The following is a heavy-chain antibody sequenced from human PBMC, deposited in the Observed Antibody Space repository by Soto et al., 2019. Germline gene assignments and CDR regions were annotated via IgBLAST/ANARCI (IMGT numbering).Heavy chain of an antibody. V-gene: IGHV4-39*01. D-gene: IGHD4-4*01. CDR3: ARVDRSTVATFDH. Sequence: PSETLSLTCTVSGGSISSSSYYWGWIRQPPGKGLEWIGSIYYSGSTYYNPSLKSRVTISVDTSKNQFSLKLSSVTAADTAVYYCARVDRSTVATFDHWGQGTLVTVSS. CDR1: GGSISSSSYY. CDR2: IYYSGST. J-gene: IGHJ5*02.